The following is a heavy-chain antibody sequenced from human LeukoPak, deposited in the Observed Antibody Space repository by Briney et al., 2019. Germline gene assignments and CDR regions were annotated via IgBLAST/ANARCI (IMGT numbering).Heavy chain of an antibody. CDR3: ARGQTAMGPGLLYYYYGMDV. V-gene: IGHV4-39*07. D-gene: IGHD5-18*01. J-gene: IGHJ6*02. CDR1: GGSISSNNYY. Sequence: SETLSLTCTVSGGSISSNNYYWAWIRQPPGKGLEWIGEINHSGSTNYNPSLKSRVTISVDTSKNQFSLKLSSVTAADTAVYYCARGQTAMGPGLLYYYYGMDVWGQGTTVTVSS. CDR2: INHSGST.